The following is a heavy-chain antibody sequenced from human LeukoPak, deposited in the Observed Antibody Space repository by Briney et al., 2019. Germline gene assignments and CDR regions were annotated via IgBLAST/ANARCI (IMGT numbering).Heavy chain of an antibody. Sequence: SGGSLRLSCAASGFTFSNYWMSWVRQAPGKGLEWVANIKKDGSESHYMDSVKGRFTISRDNAKNSLYLQMNSLRAEDTAMYYCARDGRIVVVPAAWGQGTLVTVS. CDR3: ARDGRIVVVPAA. J-gene: IGHJ4*02. D-gene: IGHD2-2*01. V-gene: IGHV3-7*03. CDR2: IKKDGSES. CDR1: GFTFSNYW.